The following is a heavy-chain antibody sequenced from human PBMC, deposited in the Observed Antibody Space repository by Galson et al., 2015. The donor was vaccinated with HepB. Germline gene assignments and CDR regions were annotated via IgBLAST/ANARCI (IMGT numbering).Heavy chain of an antibody. D-gene: IGHD3-22*01. CDR2: IYSGGST. CDR3: ARDRYTYYYDSSGLGYFDL. CDR1: GFTVSSNY. Sequence: SLRLSCAASGFTVSSNYMSWVRQAPGKGLEWVSVIYSGGSTYYADSVKGRFTISRDNSKNTLYLQMNSLRAEDTAVYYCARDRYTYYYDSSGLGYFDLWGRGTLVTVSS. J-gene: IGHJ2*01. V-gene: IGHV3-66*01.